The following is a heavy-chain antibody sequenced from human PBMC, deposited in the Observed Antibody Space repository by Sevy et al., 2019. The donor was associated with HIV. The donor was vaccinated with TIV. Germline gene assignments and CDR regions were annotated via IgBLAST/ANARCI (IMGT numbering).Heavy chain of an antibody. CDR1: GYTFTGYY. CDR2: INPNSGGT. CDR3: ARSRFFGVVIMGYGMDV. J-gene: IGHJ6*02. Sequence: ASVKVSCKASGYTFTGYYMHWVRQAPGQGLEWMGRINPNSGGTNYAQKFQGRVTMTRDTSINTAYMELSRLRSDDTAVYYCARSRFFGVVIMGYGMDVWGQGTTVTVSS. V-gene: IGHV1-2*06. D-gene: IGHD3-3*01.